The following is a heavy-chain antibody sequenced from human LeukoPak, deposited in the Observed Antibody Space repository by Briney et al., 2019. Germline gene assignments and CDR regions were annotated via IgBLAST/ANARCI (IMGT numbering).Heavy chain of an antibody. CDR1: GYTFTGYY. CDR3: ARVSYGDYGYYYYMDV. J-gene: IGHJ6*03. CDR2: INPNSGGT. Sequence: ASVKVSCKASGYTFTGYYMHWVRQAPGQGLEWMGWINPNSGGTNCAQKFQGRVTMTRNTSISTAYMELSSLRSEDTAVYYCARVSYGDYGYYYYMDVWGKGTTVTISS. V-gene: IGHV1-2*02. D-gene: IGHD4-17*01.